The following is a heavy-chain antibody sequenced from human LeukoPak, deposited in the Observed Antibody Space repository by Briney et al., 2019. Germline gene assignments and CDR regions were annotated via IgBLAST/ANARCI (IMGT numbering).Heavy chain of an antibody. CDR2: ISSYGDNT. Sequence: PGGSLRLSCVASGFTFSDYTMHWVRQAPGKGLEYVSAISSYGDNTYYANSVKGRFTISRDNSKNTLYLQMGSLRADDMAVYYCARATNSYGGNSDVWGQGTLVTVSS. V-gene: IGHV3-64*01. J-gene: IGHJ4*02. D-gene: IGHD4-23*01. CDR1: GFTFSDYT. CDR3: ARATNSYGGNSDV.